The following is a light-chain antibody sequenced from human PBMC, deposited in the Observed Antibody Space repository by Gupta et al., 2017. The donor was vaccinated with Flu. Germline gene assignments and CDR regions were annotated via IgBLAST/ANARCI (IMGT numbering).Light chain of an antibody. Sequence: QSALTQPRSVSGSPGQSVTISCTGTSSDVGGSKYVSWFQQHPGKAPKLMIYDVTERPSGVPDRFSGSKSGNSASLTISGLQAEDEADYYCCSYAGSYTYVFGTGTKVTVL. CDR1: SSDVGGSKY. J-gene: IGLJ1*01. CDR2: DVT. CDR3: CSYAGSYTYV. V-gene: IGLV2-11*01.